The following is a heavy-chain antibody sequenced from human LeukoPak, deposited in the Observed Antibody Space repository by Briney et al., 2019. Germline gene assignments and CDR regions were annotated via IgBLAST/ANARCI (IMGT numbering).Heavy chain of an antibody. CDR1: GFSFGSFA. CDR3: AKKEGDMYSSWYMGV. V-gene: IGHV3-23*01. Sequence: GGSLRLSCAASGFSFGSFAMSWVRQAPGKGLEWVSGIIGSGGTTFYADSVKGRFTISRDNSKNTLYLQMNSLRAEDTAIYYCAKKEGDMYSSWYMGVWGKGTTVTVSS. D-gene: IGHD2-15*01. J-gene: IGHJ6*03. CDR2: IIGSGGTT.